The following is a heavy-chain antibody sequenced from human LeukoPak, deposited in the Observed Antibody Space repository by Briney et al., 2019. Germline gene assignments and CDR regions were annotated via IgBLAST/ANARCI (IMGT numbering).Heavy chain of an antibody. CDR3: AKDKGLISGKYYFDY. D-gene: IGHD1-26*01. J-gene: IGHJ4*02. V-gene: IGHV3-30*02. Sequence: GGSLRLSCAASGFTFSDYAIHWVRQAPGKGLEWVGFIWYDGSNNYHADSVKGRFTISRENSNKMVYLQMNSLRSEDTAVYYCAKDKGLISGKYYFDYWGQGALVTVPS. CDR2: IWYDGSNN. CDR1: GFTFSDYA.